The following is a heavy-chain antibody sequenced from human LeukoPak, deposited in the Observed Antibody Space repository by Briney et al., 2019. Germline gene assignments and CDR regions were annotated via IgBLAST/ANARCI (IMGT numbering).Heavy chain of an antibody. J-gene: IGHJ3*02. CDR2: ISAYNGNT. CDR1: GYTFTSYG. CDR3: ARRPDYGDSIRSPGAFDI. Sequence: ASVKVSCKASGYTFTSYGISWVRQAPGQGLEWMGWISAYNGNTNYAQKFQGRVTITRNTSISTAYMELSSLRSEDTAVYYCARRPDYGDSIRSPGAFDIWGQGTMVTVSS. D-gene: IGHD4-17*01. V-gene: IGHV1-18*01.